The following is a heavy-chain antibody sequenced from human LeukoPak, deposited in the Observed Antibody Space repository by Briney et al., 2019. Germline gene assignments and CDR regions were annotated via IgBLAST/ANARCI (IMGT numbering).Heavy chain of an antibody. J-gene: IGHJ4*02. CDR2: ISRTASST. CDR1: GFTFSDNH. CDR3: ARDIDNRWWLDFDW. D-gene: IGHD6-19*01. Sequence: PGGPLRLPCAASGFTFSDNHISGIPHAQGKGGEWISDISRTASSTLYADSVKGRFTISSDKAENSVYLQMDSLRVEDTAVYYCARDIDNRWWLDFDWWGQGTLVTVSS. V-gene: IGHV3-11*01.